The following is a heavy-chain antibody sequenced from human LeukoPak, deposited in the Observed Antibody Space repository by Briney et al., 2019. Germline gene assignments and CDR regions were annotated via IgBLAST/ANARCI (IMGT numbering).Heavy chain of an antibody. D-gene: IGHD4-17*01. CDR2: IIPIFGTA. J-gene: IGHJ3*02. CDR1: GGTFSSYA. V-gene: IGHV1-69*13. Sequence: GASVKVSCKASGGTFSSYAISWVRQAPGQGLEWMGGIIPIFGTANYAQKFQGRVTITADESTSTAYMELSSLRSEDTAVYYCARHYELAGAFDIWGQGTMVTVSS. CDR3: ARHYELAGAFDI.